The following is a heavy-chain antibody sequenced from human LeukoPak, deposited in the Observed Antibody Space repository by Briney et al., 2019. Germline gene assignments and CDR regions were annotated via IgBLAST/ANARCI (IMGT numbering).Heavy chain of an antibody. Sequence: PGGSLRLSGAASGFTFSSYSMNWVRQAPGKGLEWVSSISSSSYIYYADSVKGRFTISRDNAKNSLYLQMNSLRAEDTAVYYCAREPTYGSGSYHDYWGQGTLVTVSS. CDR3: AREPTYGSGSYHDY. D-gene: IGHD3-10*01. J-gene: IGHJ4*02. V-gene: IGHV3-21*01. CDR2: ISSSSYI. CDR1: GFTFSSYS.